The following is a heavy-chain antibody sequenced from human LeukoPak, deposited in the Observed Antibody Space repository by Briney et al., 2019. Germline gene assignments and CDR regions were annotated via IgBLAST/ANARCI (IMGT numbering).Heavy chain of an antibody. Sequence: GGSLRLSCAASGFTFSDHYMTWLRQAPGKGLESISYISHNGDTKYYADSVKGRLSISRDNAKSSLYLEMNSLRVEDTAVYYCARDRHGYFDYWGQGTLVTVSS. V-gene: IGHV3-11*01. CDR3: ARDRHGYFDY. CDR1: GFTFSDHY. J-gene: IGHJ4*02. D-gene: IGHD6-13*01. CDR2: ISHNGDTK.